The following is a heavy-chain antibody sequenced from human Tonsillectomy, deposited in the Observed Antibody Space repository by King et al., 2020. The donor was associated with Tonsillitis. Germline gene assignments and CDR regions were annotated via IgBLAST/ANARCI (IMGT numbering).Heavy chain of an antibody. D-gene: IGHD2-8*01. CDR2: ISYDGSNK. J-gene: IGHJ6*02. CDR1: GFTFSSYA. Sequence: VQLVESGGGVVQPGRSLRLSCAASGFTFSSYAIHWVRQAPGQGLEWVAVISYDGSNKYYADSVKGRFTISRDNSKNTLYLQMNSLRAEDTAVYYCARPRGEYCTNGICYGGMDVWGQGTTVTVSS. CDR3: ARPRGEYCTNGICYGGMDV. V-gene: IGHV3-30-3*01.